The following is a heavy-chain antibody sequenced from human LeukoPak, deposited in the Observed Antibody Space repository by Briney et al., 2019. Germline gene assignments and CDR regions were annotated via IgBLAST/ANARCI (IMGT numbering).Heavy chain of an antibody. CDR2: IYYTGST. CDR3: ARRGTTVNPSWSIDL. J-gene: IGHJ2*01. CDR1: SGPIRSSTYY. D-gene: IGHD4-17*01. V-gene: IGHV4-39*01. Sequence: SETLFLSCSVSSGPIRSSTYYWGWIRQPPGKGLEYLGTIYYTGSTYYNPSLKSRDTISVDTSKDQLSLQLTSVTAADTPGYFCARRGTTVNPSWSIDLWGRGTLVTVSS.